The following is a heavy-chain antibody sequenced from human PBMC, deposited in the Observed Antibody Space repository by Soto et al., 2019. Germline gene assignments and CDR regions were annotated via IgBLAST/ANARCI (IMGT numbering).Heavy chain of an antibody. CDR2: IYYSGST. CDR3: ARGGDIAATYYYFDY. D-gene: IGHD6-6*01. J-gene: IGHJ4*02. V-gene: IGHV4-59*01. CDR1: GGSISSYY. Sequence: SETLSLTCTVSGGSISSYYWSWIRQPPGKGLEWIGYIYYSGSTNYNPSLKSRVNISVDTSKNQFSLKLSSVTAADTAVYYCARGGDIAATYYYFDYWGQGTLVTVS.